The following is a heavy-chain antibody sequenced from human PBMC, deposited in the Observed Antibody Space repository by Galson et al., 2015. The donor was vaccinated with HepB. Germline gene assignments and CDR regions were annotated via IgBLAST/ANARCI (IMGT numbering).Heavy chain of an antibody. CDR1: GGSISSGDYY. CDR3: ASASYVDTAMGY. CDR2: IYYSGST. V-gene: IGHV4-30-4*01. D-gene: IGHD5-18*01. Sequence: TLSLTCTVSGGSISSGDYYWTWIRQPPGKGLQWIGYIYYSGSTYYNPSLKSRLTISLDTSKNQFSLKLTSVTAADTAVYYCASASYVDTAMGYWGQGTLVTVSS. J-gene: IGHJ4*02.